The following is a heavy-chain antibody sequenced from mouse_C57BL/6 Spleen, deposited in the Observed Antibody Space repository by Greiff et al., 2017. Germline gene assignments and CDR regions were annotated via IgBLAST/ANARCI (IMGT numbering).Heavy chain of an antibody. J-gene: IGHJ3*01. CDR2: IDPETGGT. CDR3: TREGSSGYVAAY. V-gene: IGHV1-15*01. Sequence: QVQLKESGAELVRPGASVTLSCTASGYTFTDYEMHWVKQTPVHGLEWIGAIDPETGGTAYNQKFKGKAILTADKSSSTAYMELRSLTSEDSAVYYCTREGSSGYVAAYWGQGTLVTVSA. CDR1: GYTFTDYE. D-gene: IGHD3-2*02.